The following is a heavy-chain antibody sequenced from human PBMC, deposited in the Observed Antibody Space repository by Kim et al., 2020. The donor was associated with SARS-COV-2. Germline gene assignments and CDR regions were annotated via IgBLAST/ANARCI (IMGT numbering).Heavy chain of an antibody. V-gene: IGHV4-39*07. CDR1: GGSISSSSYY. D-gene: IGHD3-10*01. Sequence: SETLSLTCTVSGGSISSSSYYWGWIRQPPGKGLEWIGSIYYSGSTYYNPSLKSRVTISVDTSKNQFSLKLSSVTAADTAVYYCAAEVRGVMNNYYYGMDVWGQGTTVTVSS. CDR3: AAEVRGVMNNYYYGMDV. J-gene: IGHJ6*02. CDR2: IYYSGST.